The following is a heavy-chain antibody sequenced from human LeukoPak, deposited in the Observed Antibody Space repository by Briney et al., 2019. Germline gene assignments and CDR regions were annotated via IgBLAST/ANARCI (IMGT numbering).Heavy chain of an antibody. Sequence: PSETLSLTCTVSGGSISSYYWSWIRQPPGKGLEWIGYIYYSGSTNYNPSLKIRVNISVDTSKNQFCLKLSSVTAADTAVYYCARVGGTPEYYDFWSGYPSNFYYYMDVWGKGTTVTVSS. D-gene: IGHD3-3*01. CDR2: IYYSGST. CDR3: ARVGGTPEYYDFWSGYPSNFYYYMDV. CDR1: GGSISSYY. V-gene: IGHV4-59*01. J-gene: IGHJ6*03.